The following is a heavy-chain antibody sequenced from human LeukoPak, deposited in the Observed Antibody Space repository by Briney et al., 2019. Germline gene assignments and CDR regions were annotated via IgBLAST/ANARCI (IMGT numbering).Heavy chain of an antibody. Sequence: PSETLSLTCAVSGYSISTGYYWAWIRPPPGKGLEWIGSIYHNESTYYNPSLKSRVTMSVDTSKNQFSLKLSSVTAADTAVYYCARGRTYWGQGTLVTVSS. CDR3: ARGRTY. CDR1: GYSISTGYY. J-gene: IGHJ4*02. CDR2: IYHNEST. V-gene: IGHV4-38-2*01.